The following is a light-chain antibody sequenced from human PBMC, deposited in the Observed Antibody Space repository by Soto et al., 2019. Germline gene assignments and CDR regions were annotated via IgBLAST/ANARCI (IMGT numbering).Light chain of an antibody. CDR1: QSVSDN. CDR3: QQYNKWPPIT. Sequence: EIVMTQSPATPSVSPGERATLSCRASQSVSDNSAWYQQKPGQAPRLLIYGASTRATGIPARFSGSGSGTEFTLTISSLESEDFAVYYCQQYNKWPPITFGQGTRLEIK. J-gene: IGKJ5*01. V-gene: IGKV3-15*01. CDR2: GAS.